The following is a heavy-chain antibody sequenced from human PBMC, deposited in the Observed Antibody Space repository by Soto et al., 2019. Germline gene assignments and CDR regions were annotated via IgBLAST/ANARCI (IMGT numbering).Heavy chain of an antibody. CDR2: INAKSGGT. CDR1: GYTITAHL. D-gene: IGHD2-2*01. J-gene: IGHJ6*02. V-gene: IGHV1-2*02. CDR3: ARGGGGYCSSTSCYRSMDV. Sequence: QVQLVQSGAEVKKPGASVKVSCKASGYTITAHLLHWVRQAPGQGLEWMGWINAKSGGTDYAQKFQDRVTITADKSTSTAYMELSSLRSEDTAVYYCARGGGGYCSSTSCYRSMDVWGQGTTVTVSS.